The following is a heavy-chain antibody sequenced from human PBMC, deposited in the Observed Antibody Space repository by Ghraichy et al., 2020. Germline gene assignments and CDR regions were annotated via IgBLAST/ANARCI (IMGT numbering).Heavy chain of an antibody. J-gene: IGHJ6*03. Sequence: LNISCTVSGGSISSSSYYWGWIRQPPGKGLEWIGSIYYSGSTYYNPSLKSRVTISVDTSKNQFSLKLSSVTAADTAVYYCARQTQRDYDFWSGYYRYYYYMDVWGKGTTVTGSS. CDR2: IYYSGST. CDR3: ARQTQRDYDFWSGYYRYYYYMDV. V-gene: IGHV4-39*01. CDR1: GGSISSSSYY. D-gene: IGHD3-3*01.